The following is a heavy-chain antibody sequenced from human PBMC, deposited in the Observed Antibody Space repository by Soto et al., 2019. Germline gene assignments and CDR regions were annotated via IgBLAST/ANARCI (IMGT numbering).Heavy chain of an antibody. CDR3: ARAESASDVGAMDV. CDR2: ISSSSSTI. V-gene: IGHV3-48*02. J-gene: IGHJ6*02. D-gene: IGHD3-10*02. Sequence: GGSMRLSCAASGFTFSSYTMNWVRQAPGKGLEWVSYISSSSSTIYYADSVKGRSTISRDNAKNSLYLQMNSLRDEAPAVFYWARAESASDVGAMDVSGQGTTVTVSS. CDR1: GFTFSSYT.